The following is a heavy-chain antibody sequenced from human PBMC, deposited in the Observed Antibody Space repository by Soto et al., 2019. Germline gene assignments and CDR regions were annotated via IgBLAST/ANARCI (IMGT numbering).Heavy chain of an antibody. V-gene: IGHV1-3*01. CDR3: ARGRSLVRAGETSVNFFDY. CDR2: INGGNGDT. J-gene: IGHJ4*02. D-gene: IGHD1-26*01. Sequence: QVHLVQSGAEVKRPGASVTVSCKASGYTLTSYGVHWVRQAPGDRLEWMGWINGGNGDTILSQKFQGRVTITRATSANTAYMELSSLRSEDTAGYYCARGRSLVRAGETSVNFFDYGGQGTLVTVSS. CDR1: GYTLTSYG.